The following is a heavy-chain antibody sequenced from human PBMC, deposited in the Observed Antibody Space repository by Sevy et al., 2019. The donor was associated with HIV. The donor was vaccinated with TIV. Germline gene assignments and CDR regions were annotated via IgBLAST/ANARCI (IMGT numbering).Heavy chain of an antibody. CDR3: ARAQQITMLVVIGGLYFDF. Sequence: GGSLRLSCATSGFTFSSNWMTWVRQAPGKGLEWVANVKQDMSEKYYADSVKGRFTISRDNVKNSLYLEMNSLRAEDTAVYYCARAQQITMLVVIGGLYFDFWGQGTLVTVSS. CDR2: VKQDMSEK. D-gene: IGHD3-22*01. V-gene: IGHV3-7*01. J-gene: IGHJ4*02. CDR1: GFTFSSNW.